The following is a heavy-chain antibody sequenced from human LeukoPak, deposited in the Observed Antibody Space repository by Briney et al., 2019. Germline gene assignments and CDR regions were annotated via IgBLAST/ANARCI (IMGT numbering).Heavy chain of an antibody. CDR1: GLTFTNYA. CDR3: ASETSDAFDI. CDR2: ISSDGTNK. V-gene: IGHV3-30*10. J-gene: IGHJ3*02. Sequence: GRSLRLSCAASGLTFTNYAMHWVRQAPGKGLEWVAVISSDGTNKYYTDSVKGRFTISRDRSKNTLYVQMNSLRAEDTAVYYCASETSDAFDIWGQGTMVTVSS.